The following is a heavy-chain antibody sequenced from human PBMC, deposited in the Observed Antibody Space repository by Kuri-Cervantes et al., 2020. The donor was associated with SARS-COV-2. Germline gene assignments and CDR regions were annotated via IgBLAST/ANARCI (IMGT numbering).Heavy chain of an antibody. CDR2: IYHSGST. V-gene: IGHV4-4*02. D-gene: IGHD2-8*02. CDR3: ARGLMGYCTGGVCPTRIDP. Sequence: SETLSLTCAVSGGSISSSNWWSWVRQPPGKGLEWIGEIYHSGSTNYNPSLKSRVTISVDKSKNQFSLKLSSVTAADTAVYYCARGLMGYCTGGVCPTRIDPWGQGTLVTVSS. J-gene: IGHJ5*02. CDR1: GGSISSSNW.